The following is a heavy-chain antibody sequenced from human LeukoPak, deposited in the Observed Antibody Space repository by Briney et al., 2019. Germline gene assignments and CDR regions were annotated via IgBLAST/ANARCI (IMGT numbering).Heavy chain of an antibody. CDR2: MHPTGDST. CDR1: GYTFTKYY. J-gene: IGHJ5*02. Sequence: GASVKVSCKASGYTFTKYYMNWVQQAPGQGLEWMGIMHPTGDSTNYAQKFQGRVTLTRDTSTGTFYMELSSLTSEDTAVYYCARHDFDLPMIYSFFVHWGQGTLVTVSS. D-gene: IGHD3-3*01. V-gene: IGHV1-46*01. CDR3: ARHDFDLPMIYSFFVH.